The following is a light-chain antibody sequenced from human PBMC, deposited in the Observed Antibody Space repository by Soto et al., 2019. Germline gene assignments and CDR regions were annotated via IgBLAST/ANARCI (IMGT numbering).Light chain of an antibody. CDR1: SSDVGGSYY. CDR2: EAS. Sequence: QSALTQPASVSGSPGQSITISCTGTSSDVGGSYYVSWYQQHPDKAPKLMIYEASNRPSGVSNRFSGSKSGDTASLTISGLQAEDEADYSCSSYSSSNTLVFGTGTKLTVL. J-gene: IGLJ1*01. V-gene: IGLV2-14*01. CDR3: SSYSSSNTLV.